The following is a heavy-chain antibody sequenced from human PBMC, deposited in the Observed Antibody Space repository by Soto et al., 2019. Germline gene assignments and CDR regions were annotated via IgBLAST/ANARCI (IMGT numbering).Heavy chain of an antibody. CDR2: IRSKANGYAT. V-gene: IGHV3-73*01. CDR3: ADLKWSRSYLP. Sequence: GGSLRLSCAASGFTFSGSAMHWVRQASGKGLEWVGRIRSKANGYATAYAASVKGRFTISRDDSKNTAYLQMNSLKTEDTAIYYCADLKWSRSYLPWGQGTLVTVSS. J-gene: IGHJ1*01. D-gene: IGHD3-3*01. CDR1: GFTFSGSA.